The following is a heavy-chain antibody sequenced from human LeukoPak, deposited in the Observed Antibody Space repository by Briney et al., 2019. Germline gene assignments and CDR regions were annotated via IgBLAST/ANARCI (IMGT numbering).Heavy chain of an antibody. Sequence: PSETLSLTCTVSGGSISSGSYYWGWIRQPPGKGLEWIGSIYYSGSTYYNPSLKSRVTISVDTSKNQFSLKLSSVTAADTAVYYCAREGPRIAAARVIDYWGQGTLVTVSS. CDR1: GGSISSGSYY. J-gene: IGHJ4*02. D-gene: IGHD6-13*01. V-gene: IGHV4-39*07. CDR3: AREGPRIAAARVIDY. CDR2: IYYSGST.